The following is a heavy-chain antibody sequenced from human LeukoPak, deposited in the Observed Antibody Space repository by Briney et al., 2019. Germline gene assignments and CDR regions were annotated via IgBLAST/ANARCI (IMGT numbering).Heavy chain of an antibody. V-gene: IGHV3-23*01. CDR1: GFTFSSYG. J-gene: IGHJ4*02. D-gene: IGHD2-15*01. CDR3: AKKRSSGGSTQFDY. CDR2: TSGSGDDT. Sequence: GGSLRLSCVASGFTFSSYGMSWVRQAPGKGLEWVSSTSGSGDDTYYADSVKGRFTLSRDNSKNTLYLQMNSLRADDTAVYYCAKKRSSGGSTQFDYWGQGTLVTVSS.